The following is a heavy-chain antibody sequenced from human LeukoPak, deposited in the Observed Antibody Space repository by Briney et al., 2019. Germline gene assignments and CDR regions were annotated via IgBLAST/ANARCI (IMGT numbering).Heavy chain of an antibody. D-gene: IGHD2-15*01. CDR1: GGSISSSSYY. V-gene: IGHV4-39*01. CDR2: IYYSGST. Sequence: SSETLSLTCTVSGGSISSSSYYWGWIRQPPGKGLEWIGSIYYSGSTYYNPSLKSRVTISVDTSKNQFSLKLNSVTAADTAVYYCARGVGGYRSGGSCYSGPNWFDPWGQGTLVTVSS. J-gene: IGHJ5*02. CDR3: ARGVGGYRSGGSCYSGPNWFDP.